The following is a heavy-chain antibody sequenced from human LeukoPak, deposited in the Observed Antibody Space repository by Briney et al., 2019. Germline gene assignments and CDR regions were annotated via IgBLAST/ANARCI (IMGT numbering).Heavy chain of an antibody. CDR1: GFTFSSYA. D-gene: IGHD3-22*01. Sequence: GGSLRLSCASSGFTFSSYAMSWVRQAPGKGLEWVSAIRGRCGSTYYADSVKGRFTISRDNSKNTLYLQMNSLRAEDTAVYYCAKDPLNYYDSSGYYPGEAFDIWGQGTMVTVSS. CDR3: AKDPLNYYDSSGYYPGEAFDI. J-gene: IGHJ3*02. V-gene: IGHV3-23*01. CDR2: IRGRCGST.